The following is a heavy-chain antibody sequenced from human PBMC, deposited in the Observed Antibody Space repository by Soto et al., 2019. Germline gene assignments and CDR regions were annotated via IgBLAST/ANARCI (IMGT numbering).Heavy chain of an antibody. CDR1: GGSISSSSYY. J-gene: IGHJ3*02. V-gene: IGHV4-39*01. CDR2: IYYSGST. Sequence: PSETLSLTCTVSGGSISSSSYYWGWIRQPPGKGLEWIGSIYYSGSTYYNPSLKSRVTISVDTSKNQFSLKLSPVTAADTAVYYCARQPRSGSYSGAFDIWGQGTMVTVSS. CDR3: ARQPRSGSYSGAFDI. D-gene: IGHD1-26*01.